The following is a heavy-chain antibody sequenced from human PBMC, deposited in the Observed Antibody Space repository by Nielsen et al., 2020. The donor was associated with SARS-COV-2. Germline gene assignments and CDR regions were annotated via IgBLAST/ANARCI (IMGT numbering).Heavy chain of an antibody. CDR3: ARSIAAAAWFDP. CDR2: IYYSGST. CDR1: GGSISISSHY. J-gene: IGHJ5*02. V-gene: IGHV4-61*05. D-gene: IGHD6-13*01. Sequence: SETLSLTCTVSGGSISISSHYWGWIRQPPGKGLEWIGYIYYSGSTNYNPSLKSRVTISVDTSKNQFSLKLSSVTAADTAVYYCARSIAAAAWFDPWGQGTLVTVSS.